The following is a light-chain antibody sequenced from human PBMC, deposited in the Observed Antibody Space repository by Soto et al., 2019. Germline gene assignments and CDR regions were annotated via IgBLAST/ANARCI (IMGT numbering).Light chain of an antibody. CDR1: SSNIGAGYD. J-gene: IGLJ2*01. V-gene: IGLV1-40*01. CDR3: QSYDISLSVSVV. CDR2: GNT. Sequence: QSALTQPPSVSGAPGQRVTLSCPGSSSNIGAGYDVQWYQQLPGAAPRLLIFGNTNRPSGVPDRFSGSRSGTSASLAISGLQAEDEADYYCQSYDISLSVSVVFGGGTK.